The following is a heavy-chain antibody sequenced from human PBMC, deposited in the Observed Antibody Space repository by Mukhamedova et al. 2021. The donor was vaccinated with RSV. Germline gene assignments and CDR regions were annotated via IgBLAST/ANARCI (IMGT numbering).Heavy chain of an antibody. D-gene: IGHD3-10*01. CDR3: ARGGGFGELPLPFDY. J-gene: IGHJ4*02. V-gene: IGHV3-20*03. CDR2: INRNGGST. Sequence: QAPGKGLEWVSGINRNGGSTGYADSVKGRFTISRGNAKNSLYLQMNSLRAEDTALYYCARGGGFGELPLPFDYWGQGTLVTVSS.